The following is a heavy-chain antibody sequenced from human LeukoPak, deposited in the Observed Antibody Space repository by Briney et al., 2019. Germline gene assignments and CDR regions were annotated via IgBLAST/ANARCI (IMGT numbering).Heavy chain of an antibody. CDR2: IIPIFGTA. J-gene: IGHJ3*02. Sequence: SVKVSCMASGGTFSSYAISWVRQAPGQGLEWMGGIIPIFGTANYAQKFQGRVTITTDESTSTAYMELSSLRSEDTAVYYCAREGVVPAVKDAFDIWGQGTMVTVSS. V-gene: IGHV1-69*05. CDR1: GGTFSSYA. D-gene: IGHD2-2*01. CDR3: AREGVVPAVKDAFDI.